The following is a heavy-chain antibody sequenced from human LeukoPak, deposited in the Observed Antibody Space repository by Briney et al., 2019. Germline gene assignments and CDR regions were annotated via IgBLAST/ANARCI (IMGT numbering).Heavy chain of an antibody. D-gene: IGHD1-1*01. CDR1: GFTFTNYA. CDR3: VKGLVQTTMSYSVDY. V-gene: IGHV3-30*18. CDR2: ISSDGSKN. Sequence: GGSLRLSCAASGFTFTNYAMHWVRQTPGKGLEWVALISSDGSKNIYADPVKGRFTVSRDNSKNTLYLQMNSLRAEDTAVYYCVKGLVQTTMSYSVDYWGQGALVTVSS. J-gene: IGHJ4*02.